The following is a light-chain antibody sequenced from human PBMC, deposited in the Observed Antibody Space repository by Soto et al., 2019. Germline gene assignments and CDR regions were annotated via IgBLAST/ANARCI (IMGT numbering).Light chain of an antibody. CDR2: AAS. J-gene: IGKJ5*01. Sequence: DGRLTKSTSFLSASVGDRVTITCRASQGISSFLAWYQQKPGKAPNLLMYAASTLQSGVPSRFSGGESGTEYTLTISSLQPEDSATYYCQQLYIFPLPFGQGTRLEIK. CDR3: QQLYIFPLP. CDR1: QGISSF. V-gene: IGKV1-9*01.